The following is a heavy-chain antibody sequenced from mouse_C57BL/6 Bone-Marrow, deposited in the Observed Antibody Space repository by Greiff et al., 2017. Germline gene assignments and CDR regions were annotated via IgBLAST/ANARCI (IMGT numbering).Heavy chain of an antibody. CDR2: IDPENGDT. Sequence: EVKLQESGAELVRPGASVKLSCTASGFNIKDDYMPWVKQRPEQGLEWIGWIDPENGDTEYASKFQGKATITADTSSNTAYLQLSSLTSEDTAVYYCTTFITTVVADYWGQGTTLTVSS. V-gene: IGHV14-4*01. CDR1: GFNIKDDY. D-gene: IGHD1-1*01. CDR3: TTFITTVVADY. J-gene: IGHJ2*01.